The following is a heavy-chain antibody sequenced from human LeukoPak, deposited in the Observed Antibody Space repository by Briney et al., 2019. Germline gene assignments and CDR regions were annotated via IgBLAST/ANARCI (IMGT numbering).Heavy chain of an antibody. J-gene: IGHJ4*02. V-gene: IGHV3-30*03. CDR2: ISYDGTNK. D-gene: IGHD4-11*01. CDR3: TRDRTTITLFEL. Sequence: GGSLRLSCAASGFTFSNYGMHWVRQAPGKGLGWVAVISYDGTNKYYADSVKGRFTISRDNSKNTLYLQMNSLRAEDTAVYYCTRDRTTITLFELWGQGTLVTVSS. CDR1: GFTFSNYG.